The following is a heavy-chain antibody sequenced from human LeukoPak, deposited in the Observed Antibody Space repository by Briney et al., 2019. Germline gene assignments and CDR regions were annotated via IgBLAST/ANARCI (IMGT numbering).Heavy chain of an antibody. CDR1: GGSFSGYY. V-gene: IGHV4-34*01. CDR3: ARGPTTPPLYPSLIAVAGTRSPEISHYYFDY. D-gene: IGHD6-19*01. J-gene: IGHJ4*02. Sequence: SETLSLTCAVYGGSFSGYYWSWIRQPPGKGLEWIGEINHSGSTYYNPSLKSRVTISVDTSKNQFSLKLSSVTAADTAVYYCARGPTTPPLYPSLIAVAGTRSPEISHYYFDYWGQGTLVSVSS. CDR2: INHSGST.